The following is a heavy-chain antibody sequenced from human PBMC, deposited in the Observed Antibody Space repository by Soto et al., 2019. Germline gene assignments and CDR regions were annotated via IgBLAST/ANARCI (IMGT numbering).Heavy chain of an antibody. V-gene: IGHV3-74*01. D-gene: IGHD6-13*01. CDR2: INSDGSIT. CDR1: GFTFSSNW. CDR3: ARGSSSWYVSFGY. J-gene: IGHJ4*02. Sequence: GGSLRLSCAASGFTFSSNWMHWVRQAPGKGLVWVSRINSDGSITSYADSVKGQFTISRDNAKNTLYLQMNSLRAEDTAVYYCARGSSSWYVSFGYWGQGTLVTVSS.